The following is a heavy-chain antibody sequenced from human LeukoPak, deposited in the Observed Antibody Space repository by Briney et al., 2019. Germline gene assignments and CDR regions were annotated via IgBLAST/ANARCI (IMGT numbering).Heavy chain of an antibody. CDR1: VGDHIKYP. CDR3: SGAPNLDYIPWLDP. Sequence: SVKVSCKATVGDHIKYPYHRLGQVPGQGLEWMGGIVPVLQTSNLAQKFRDRVTMTKDESSGTVYMELTRLSSEDTDTYLCSGAPNLDYIPWLDPWGQGTLVIVSS. D-gene: IGHD4/OR15-4a*01. V-gene: IGHV1-69*16. J-gene: IGHJ5*01. CDR2: IVPVLQTS.